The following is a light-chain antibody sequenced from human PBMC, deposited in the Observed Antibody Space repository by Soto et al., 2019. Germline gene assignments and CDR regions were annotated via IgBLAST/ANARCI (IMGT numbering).Light chain of an antibody. CDR3: MQGTHWPPGT. J-gene: IGKJ2*01. CDR1: QSVSSNY. Sequence: EIVLTQSPGTLSLSPGEGATLSCRVSQSVSSNYLAWYHHKPGQAPRLLIYGASNRATGVPDRFSGSGSGTDFTLKISRVEADDVGVYYCMQGTHWPPGTLGQGTKLEIK. V-gene: IGKV3D-20*02. CDR2: GAS.